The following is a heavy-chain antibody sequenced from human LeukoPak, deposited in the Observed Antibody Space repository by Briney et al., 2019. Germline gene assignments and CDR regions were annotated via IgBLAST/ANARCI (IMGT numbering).Heavy chain of an antibody. CDR3: ARVLAHCGGDCFDY. J-gene: IGHJ4*02. CDR1: GYXFTGYY. CDR2: INPNSGGT. Sequence: ASVKVSCKASGYXFTGYYMHWVRQAPGQGLKWMGWINPNSGGTNYAQKFQGRVTMTRDTSISTAYMELSRLRSDDTAVYYCARVLAHCGGDCFDYWGQGTLVTVSS. V-gene: IGHV1-2*02. D-gene: IGHD2-21*01.